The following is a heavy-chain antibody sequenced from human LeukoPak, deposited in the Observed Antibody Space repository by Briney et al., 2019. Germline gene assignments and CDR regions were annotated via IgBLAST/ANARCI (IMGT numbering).Heavy chain of an antibody. D-gene: IGHD5-24*01. CDR3: ARGGEVATIFGYNWFDP. V-gene: IGHV3-21*01. J-gene: IGHJ5*02. Sequence: GGSLRLSCVASGFTYSHYGMNWVRQAPGKGLEWVSSISYNSISIYYADSVKGRFTISRDNAKNSLYLQMNSLRAEDTAVYYCARGGEVATIFGYNWFDPWGQGNLVTVSS. CDR1: GFTYSHYG. CDR2: ISYNSISI.